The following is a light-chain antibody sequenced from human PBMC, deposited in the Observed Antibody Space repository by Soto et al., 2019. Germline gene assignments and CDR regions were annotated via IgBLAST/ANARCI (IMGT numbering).Light chain of an antibody. CDR1: SSNIGRGYD. CDR2: GDN. V-gene: IGLV1-40*01. CDR3: QTFDSSLTISLV. Sequence: QSVLTQPPSVSGAPGQRVTISCTGSSSNIGRGYDVHWYQQVPGSAPRLLLSGDNTRPSGVPDRFSASRSGTSASLAITALQAEDEADYYCQTFDSSLTISLVFGGGTKVTVL. J-gene: IGLJ2*01.